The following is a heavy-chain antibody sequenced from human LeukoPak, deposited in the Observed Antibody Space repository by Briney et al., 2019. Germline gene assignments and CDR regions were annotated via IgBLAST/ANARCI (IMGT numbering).Heavy chain of an antibody. D-gene: IGHD3-10*02. CDR1: GFTFSSYE. V-gene: IGHV3-21*01. J-gene: IGHJ6*04. CDR2: ISSDSNYI. CDR3: AELGITMIGGV. Sequence: GGSLRLSCAASGFTFSSYEMNWVRQAPGKGLEWVSSISSDSNYIYYADSVKGRFTISRDNAKNSLYLQMNSLRAEDTAVYYCAELGITMIGGVWGKGTTVTISS.